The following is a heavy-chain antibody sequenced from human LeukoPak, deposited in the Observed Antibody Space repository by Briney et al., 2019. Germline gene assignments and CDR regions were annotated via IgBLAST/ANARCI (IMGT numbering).Heavy chain of an antibody. J-gene: IGHJ5*02. CDR1: GFFFGAYA. D-gene: IGHD3-10*01. V-gene: IGHV3-9*01. Sequence: GGSLRLSCTTSGFFFGAYAMSWFRQAPGKGLEWVSGISWNSGSIGYADSVKGRFTISRDNAKNSLYLQMNSLRAEDTALYYCAKAQPYGSGSLLNWFDPWGQGTLVTVSS. CDR2: ISWNSGSI. CDR3: AKAQPYGSGSLLNWFDP.